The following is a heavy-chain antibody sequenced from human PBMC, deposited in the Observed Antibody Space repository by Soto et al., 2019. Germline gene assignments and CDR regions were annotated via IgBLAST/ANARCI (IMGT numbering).Heavy chain of an antibody. V-gene: IGHV4-39*01. J-gene: IGHJ4*02. CDR1: GGSISSNIYY. Sequence: QLQLQESGPGLVKPSETLSLTCTVSGGSISSNIYYWGCIRQPPGKGLEWIGNIHYSGSTYYDSSLKSRVTISVDTSKNQFSLKLSSVTAADTAMNYCASQHYYDSSGYYVVYWGQGTLVTVSS. CDR2: IHYSGST. CDR3: ASQHYYDSSGYYVVY. D-gene: IGHD3-22*01.